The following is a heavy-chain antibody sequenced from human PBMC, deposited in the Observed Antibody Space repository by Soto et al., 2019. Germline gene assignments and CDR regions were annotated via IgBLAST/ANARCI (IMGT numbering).Heavy chain of an antibody. CDR3: ARVTGPDFWSGYYTIGYYFDY. D-gene: IGHD3-3*01. Sequence: TGGSLRLFCAASGFTFSSYWMSWVRQAPGKGLERVANIKQDGSEKYYVDSVKGRFTISRDNAKNSLYLQMNSLRAEDTAVYYCARVTGPDFWSGYYTIGYYFDYWGQGTLVTVSS. V-gene: IGHV3-7*01. CDR1: GFTFSSYW. J-gene: IGHJ4*02. CDR2: IKQDGSEK.